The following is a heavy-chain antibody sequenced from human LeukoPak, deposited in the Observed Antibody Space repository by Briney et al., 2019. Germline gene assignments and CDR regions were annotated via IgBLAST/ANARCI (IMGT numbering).Heavy chain of an antibody. D-gene: IGHD3-22*01. Sequence: SETLSLTCAVYGGSFSSYYWSWIRQPPGKGLEWIAYISDIGSINYNPSLKSRVTISVDTSKNQFSLKLSSVTAADTAVYYCARHSAGYYDSSGHWYFDLWGRGTLVTVSS. V-gene: IGHV4-59*08. J-gene: IGHJ2*01. CDR1: GGSFSSYY. CDR3: ARHSAGYYDSSGHWYFDL. CDR2: ISDIGSI.